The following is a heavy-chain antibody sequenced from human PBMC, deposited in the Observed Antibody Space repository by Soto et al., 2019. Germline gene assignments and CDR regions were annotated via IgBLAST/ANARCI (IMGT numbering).Heavy chain of an antibody. Sequence: PSETLSLTCTVSGGSVSSGSYYWSWIRQPPGKGLEWIGYIYYSGSTNYNPSLKSRVTISVDTSKNQFSLKLSSVTAADTAVYYCAGIGYSSGGRYWGQGTLVTVSS. J-gene: IGHJ4*02. CDR1: GGSVSSGSYY. V-gene: IGHV4-61*01. D-gene: IGHD6-19*01. CDR2: IYYSGST. CDR3: AGIGYSSGGRY.